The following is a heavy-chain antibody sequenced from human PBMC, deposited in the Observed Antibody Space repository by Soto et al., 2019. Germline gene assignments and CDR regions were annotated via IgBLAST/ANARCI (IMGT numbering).Heavy chain of an antibody. J-gene: IGHJ6*02. CDR2: ISAYNGNT. Sequence: GASVKVSCKASGYTFTSYDINWVRQAPGQGLEWMGWISAYNGNTNYPQKLQGRVTMTTDTSTSTAYMELRSLRSDDTAVYYCATDRDSSSWYYYYYGMEVWGQGTTVTVSS. CDR3: ATDRDSSSWYYYYYGMEV. V-gene: IGHV1-18*01. D-gene: IGHD6-13*01. CDR1: GYTFTSYD.